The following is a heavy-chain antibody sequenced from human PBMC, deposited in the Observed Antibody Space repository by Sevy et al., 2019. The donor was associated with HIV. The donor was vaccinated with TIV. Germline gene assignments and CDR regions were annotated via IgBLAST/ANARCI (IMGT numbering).Heavy chain of an antibody. D-gene: IGHD6-25*01. CDR3: AKSSFLPAAGNAYYFDY. Sequence: GGSLRLSCTASGFTFDKYAMHWVRQAPGKGLEWVSGITWNSAILGYADSVKGRFTISRDNARNSLYLEMKSLRAEDTALYYCAKSSFLPAAGNAYYFDYWGQGTLVTVSS. CDR2: ITWNSAIL. V-gene: IGHV3-9*01. CDR1: GFTFDKYA. J-gene: IGHJ4*02.